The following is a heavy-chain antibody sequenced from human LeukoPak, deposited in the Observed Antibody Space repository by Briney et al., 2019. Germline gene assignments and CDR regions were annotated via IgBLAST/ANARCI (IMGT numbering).Heavy chain of an antibody. CDR3: ARGLRGYFSSSSCYDPHSSGIDV. D-gene: IGHD2-2*01. CDR2: INPIGGST. CDR1: GYTYTSYY. V-gene: IGHV1-46*04. J-gene: IGHJ6*04. Sequence: ASVKVSCTASGYTYTSYYMHWVRQAPGQGLECMGIINPIGGSTSYPQKLQGRVTMTRDTSTSSVYRELSSLRSEDTAVYYCARGLRGYFSSSSCYDPHSSGIDVWGEATTVTVSS.